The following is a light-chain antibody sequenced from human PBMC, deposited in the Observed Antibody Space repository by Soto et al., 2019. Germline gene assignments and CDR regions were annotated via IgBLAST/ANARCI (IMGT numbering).Light chain of an antibody. V-gene: IGKV1-39*01. CDR2: AAS. J-gene: IGKJ1*01. Sequence: DIQMTQSPSSLSASLGDRVTITCRASQNINKYLNWYQHKPGKAPSLLIYAASSLPTWVPRRFSGSGAGTYFTLTISRLQHEDLATYYCQQTYSAPGTFGRGTKVEIK. CDR3: QQTYSAPGT. CDR1: QNINKY.